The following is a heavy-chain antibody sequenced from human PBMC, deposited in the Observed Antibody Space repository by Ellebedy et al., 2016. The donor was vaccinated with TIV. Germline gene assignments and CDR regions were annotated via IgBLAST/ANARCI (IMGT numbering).Heavy chain of an antibody. D-gene: IGHD2-15*01. J-gene: IGHJ6*02. CDR3: AREGVLLGYCSGGSCYAEEHYYYGMDV. CDR1: GGSISSSSYY. V-gene: IGHV4-39*07. CDR2: IYYSGST. Sequence: SETLSLXCTVSGGSISSSSYYWGWIRQPPGKGLEWIGSIYYSGSTYYNPSLKSRVTISVDTSKNQFSLKLSSVTAADTAVYYCAREGVLLGYCSGGSCYAEEHYYYGMDVWGQGTTVTVSS.